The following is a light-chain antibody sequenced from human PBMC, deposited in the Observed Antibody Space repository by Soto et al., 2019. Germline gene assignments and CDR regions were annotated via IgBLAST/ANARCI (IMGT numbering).Light chain of an antibody. V-gene: IGKV1-39*01. J-gene: IGKJ3*01. CDR3: QQSYSTPLT. CDR1: QSISTF. Sequence: DIHMTQSPSSLSASVGDSVTITCRASQSISTFLNWYQQKPGEAPILLIYAASSLQGGAPSRFSGSGSGTDFTLTISRLLPEDFATYYCQQSYSTPLTFGPGTKVDIK. CDR2: AAS.